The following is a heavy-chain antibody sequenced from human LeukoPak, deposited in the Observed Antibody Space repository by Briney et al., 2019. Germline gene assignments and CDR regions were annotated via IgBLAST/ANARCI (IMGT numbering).Heavy chain of an antibody. D-gene: IGHD3-16*02. J-gene: IGHJ6*03. CDR3: ARAVLGGFITYSSYYYMDV. CDR2: ISPYNGNT. CDR1: GYKFTNYG. V-gene: IGHV1-18*01. Sequence: ASVKVSFKASGYKFTNYGISWVRQAPGQGLEWMGWISPYNGNTIYAQKLQGRVTMTTDTSTSTAYMELSSLRSDDTAVYFCARAVLGGFITYSSYYYMDVWGEGTTVTVSS.